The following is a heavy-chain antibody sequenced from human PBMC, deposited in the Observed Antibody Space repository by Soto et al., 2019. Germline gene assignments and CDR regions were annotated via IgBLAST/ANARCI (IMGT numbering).Heavy chain of an antibody. CDR3: AGGLDY. CDR1: GFTFSNYG. CDR2: IDGIGSST. Sequence: EVQLLESGGGLVQPGRSLRLSCAASGFTFSNYGMKWVRQAPGKGLEWVSGIDGIGSSTYYADSVKGRFTISRDNSKNTLFLQMNSLRAEDTVLYYCAGGLDYWGQGTLVTVSS. V-gene: IGHV3-23*01. D-gene: IGHD2-15*01. J-gene: IGHJ4*02.